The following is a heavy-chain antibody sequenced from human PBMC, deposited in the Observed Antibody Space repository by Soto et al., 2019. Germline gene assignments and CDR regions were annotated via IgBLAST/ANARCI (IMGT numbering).Heavy chain of an antibody. CDR3: SRHEGGRRMVFYGMDV. CDR2: VRSKIHNYAT. Sequence: QLVESGGGLVQAGGSLRLSCSASGFTFSRSDLHWVRQAPGKGLEWVGRVRSKIHNYATSFADSVRGRFTISRDDSDKRVSLEMSGLKSEDTALYYCSRHEGGRRMVFYGMDVWGQGTTVTVSS. J-gene: IGHJ6*02. CDR1: GFTFSRSD. D-gene: IGHD2-8*01. V-gene: IGHV3-73*02.